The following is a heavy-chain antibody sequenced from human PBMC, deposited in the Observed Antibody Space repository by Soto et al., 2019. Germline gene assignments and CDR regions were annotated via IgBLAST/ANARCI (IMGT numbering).Heavy chain of an antibody. J-gene: IGHJ4*02. CDR2: FDPEDGET. CDR1: GYTLTELS. CDR3: ATGSENKRNG. V-gene: IGHV1-24*01. Sequence: ASVKISCKVSGYTLTELSMHWVRQAPGKGLEWMGGFDPEDGETIYAQKFQGRVTMTEDTSTDTAYMELRSLRTEDTAVDYCATGSENKRNGWGQGALVTVSS. D-gene: IGHD3-10*01.